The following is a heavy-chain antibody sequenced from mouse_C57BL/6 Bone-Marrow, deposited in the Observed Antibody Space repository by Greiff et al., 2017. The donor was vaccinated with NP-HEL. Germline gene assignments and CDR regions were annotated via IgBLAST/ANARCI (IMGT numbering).Heavy chain of an antibody. CDR3: AKGLTGAYWYCDV. V-gene: IGHV1-85*01. D-gene: IGHD4-1*01. J-gene: IGHJ1*03. CDR2: IYPRDGST. CDR1: GYTFTSYD. Sequence: QVQLQQSGPELVKPGASVKLSCKASGYTFTSYDINWVKQRPGQGLEWIGWIYPRDGSTKYNEKFKGKATLTVDTSSSTAYMELHSLTSEDSAVYFCAKGLTGAYWYCDVWGTGTTVTVSS.